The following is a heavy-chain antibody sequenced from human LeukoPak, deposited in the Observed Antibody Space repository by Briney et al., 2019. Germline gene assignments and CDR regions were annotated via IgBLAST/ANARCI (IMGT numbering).Heavy chain of an antibody. CDR1: GYTFTGHY. CDR2: INPNSGGT. D-gene: IGHD1-26*01. CDR3: ARDIAGDFDY. V-gene: IGHV1-2*02. Sequence: ASVKVSWKASGYTFTGHYMHWVRQAPGQGLEWMGWINPNSGGTNYAQKFQGRVTMTRDTSISTAYMELSRLRSDDTAVYYCARDIAGDFDYWGQGTLVTVSS. J-gene: IGHJ4*02.